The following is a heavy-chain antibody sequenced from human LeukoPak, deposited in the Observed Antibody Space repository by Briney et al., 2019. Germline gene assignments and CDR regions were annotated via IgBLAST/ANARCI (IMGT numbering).Heavy chain of an antibody. V-gene: IGHV3-23*01. D-gene: IGHD4-11*01. J-gene: IGHJ4*02. CDR1: GFTFRSYA. CDR2: ISGSGGDT. CDR3: ARVKLQDLDY. Sequence: PGGSLRLSCAASGFTFRSYAIYWVRQAPGKGLEWVSGISGSGGDTYLADSVKGRFTISRDHSKNTVFLQMDSLRAEDTAVYYCARVKLQDLDYWGQGTLVTVSS.